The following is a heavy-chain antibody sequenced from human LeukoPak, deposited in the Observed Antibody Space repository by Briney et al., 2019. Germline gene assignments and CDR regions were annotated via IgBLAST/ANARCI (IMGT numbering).Heavy chain of an antibody. D-gene: IGHD3-10*01. Sequence: GGSLRLSCAASGFTFSSYEMNWVRQAPGKGLERVSYISNSGSTIYYADSVKGRSAISRDNAKNSLYLQMNSLRAEDTAVYYCARVKGYYGSRSGMDVWGQGTTVTVSS. CDR2: ISNSGSTI. J-gene: IGHJ6*02. V-gene: IGHV3-48*03. CDR3: ARVKGYYGSRSGMDV. CDR1: GFTFSSYE.